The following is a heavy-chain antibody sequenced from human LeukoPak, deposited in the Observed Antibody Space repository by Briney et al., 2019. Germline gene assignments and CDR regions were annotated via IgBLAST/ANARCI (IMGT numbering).Heavy chain of an antibody. Sequence: ASVKVSCKASGYTFTGYYMHWVRQAPGQGLEWMGWINPNSGGTNYAQKFQGRVTMTTDTSTSTAYMELRSLRSDDTAVYYCARPHSSDYHLDYWGQGTLVTVSS. CDR3: ARPHSSDYHLDY. CDR1: GYTFTGYY. J-gene: IGHJ4*02. V-gene: IGHV1-2*02. CDR2: INPNSGGT. D-gene: IGHD3-22*01.